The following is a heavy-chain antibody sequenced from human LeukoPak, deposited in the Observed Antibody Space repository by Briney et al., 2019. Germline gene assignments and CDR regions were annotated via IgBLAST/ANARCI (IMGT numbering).Heavy chain of an antibody. CDR3: ARSLAFCGGDCSSLDY. CDR1: GFTFSNFW. J-gene: IGHJ4*02. D-gene: IGHD2-21*02. CDR2: ITSSSSYI. V-gene: IGHV3-21*01. Sequence: PGGSLRLSCAASGFTFSNFWMYWVRQAPGKGLEWVSSITSSSSYIYYADSVRGRFTISRDNAKDSLYLQMNSLRAEDTAMYYCARSLAFCGGDCSSLDYWGQGTLVTVSS.